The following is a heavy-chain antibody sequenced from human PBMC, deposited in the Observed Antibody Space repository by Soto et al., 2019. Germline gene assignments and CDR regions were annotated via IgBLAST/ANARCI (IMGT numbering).Heavy chain of an antibody. J-gene: IGHJ4*02. Sequence: QVQLVESGGGVVQPGRSLRLSCAASGFKFGRYGMHWVRQAPGKGLEWVALISFDGSNKHYGDSVKGRFAISRDTSKNTVYLQMNSLRAEDTAFYYWAKEHKCWTTVTPGLLDHWGQGTLVIVSP. CDR3: AKEHKCWTTVTPGLLDH. CDR1: GFKFGRYG. CDR2: ISFDGSNK. V-gene: IGHV3-30*18. D-gene: IGHD4-17*01.